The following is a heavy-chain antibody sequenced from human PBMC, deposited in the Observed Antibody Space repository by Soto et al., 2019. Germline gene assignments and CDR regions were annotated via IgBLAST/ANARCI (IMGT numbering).Heavy chain of an antibody. CDR1: GGTFSSYA. V-gene: IGHV1-69*13. D-gene: IGHD2-8*01. CDR3: ASSRRGGNIVLMVYAPASYYYYGMDV. CDR2: IIPIFGTA. J-gene: IGHJ6*02. Sequence: ASVKVSCKASGGTFSSYAISWVRQAPGQGLEWMGGIIPIFGTANYAQKFQGRVTITADESTSTAYMELSSLRSEDTAVYYCASSRRGGNIVLMVYAPASYYYYGMDVWGQGTTVTVS.